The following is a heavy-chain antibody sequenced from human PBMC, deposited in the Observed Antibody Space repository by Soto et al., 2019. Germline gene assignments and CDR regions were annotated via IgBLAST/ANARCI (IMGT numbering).Heavy chain of an antibody. J-gene: IGHJ4*02. CDR2: IKEDGSEK. CDR1: GFTFSTFW. D-gene: IGHD3-10*01. V-gene: IGHV3-7*03. CDR3: ARVRPGNYRDY. Sequence: QSGGSLRLSCAASGFTFSTFWMDWVRKAPGKGLEWVAKIKEDGSEKYYADSVKGRFIISRDNARNSVYLQMNSLRAEDTAVYYCARVRPGNYRDYWGQGTLVTVSS.